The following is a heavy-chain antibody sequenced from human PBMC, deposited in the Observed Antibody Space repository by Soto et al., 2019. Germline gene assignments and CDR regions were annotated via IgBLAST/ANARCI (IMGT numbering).Heavy chain of an antibody. V-gene: IGHV1-69*13. Sequence: SVKVSCKASGGTFSSYAISWVRQAPGQGLEWMGGIIPIFGTANYAQKFQGRVTITADESTSTAYMELSSLRSEDTAVYYCARAIRKVVVAATPVSYYYYGMAVCGQCTTVTVSS. J-gene: IGHJ6*02. CDR2: IIPIFGTA. CDR3: ARAIRKVVVAATPVSYYYYGMAV. CDR1: GGTFSSYA. D-gene: IGHD2-15*01.